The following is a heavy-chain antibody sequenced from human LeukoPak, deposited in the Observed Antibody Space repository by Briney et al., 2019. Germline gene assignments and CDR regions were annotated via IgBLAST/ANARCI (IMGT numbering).Heavy chain of an antibody. V-gene: IGHV3-53*01. CDR2: IYSGGST. D-gene: IGHD3-22*01. J-gene: IGHJ3*02. CDR1: GFTVSSNY. Sequence: GGSLRLSCAASGFTVSSNYMSWVRQAPGKGLEWVSVIYSGGSTYYADSVKGRSTISRDNSKNTLYLQMNSLRAEDTAVYYCARENYYDSSGPQPNAFDIWGQGTMVTVSS. CDR3: ARENYYDSSGPQPNAFDI.